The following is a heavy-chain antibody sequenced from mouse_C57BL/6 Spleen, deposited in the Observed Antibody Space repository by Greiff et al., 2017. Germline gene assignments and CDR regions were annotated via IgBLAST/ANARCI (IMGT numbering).Heavy chain of an antibody. V-gene: IGHV1-5*01. Sequence: EVQLQQSGTVLARPGASVKMSCKTSGYSFTSYWMHWVKQRPGQGLEWIGAIYPGTSDTSYNQKFKGKAKLTAVTSASTAYMELSSLTNEDSAVYYCTRSSVPYDDDYFDYWGQGTTLTVSS. J-gene: IGHJ2*01. CDR1: GYSFTSYW. CDR3: TRSSVPYDDDYFDY. D-gene: IGHD2-4*01. CDR2: IYPGTSDT.